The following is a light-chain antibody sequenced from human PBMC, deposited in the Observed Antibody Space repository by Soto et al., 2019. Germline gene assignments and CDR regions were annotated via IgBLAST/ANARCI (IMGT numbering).Light chain of an antibody. Sequence: NFMLTQPHSVSESPGKTVTISCTGSSGSIASNYVQWYQQRPGSAPTTVIYADDQRPSGVPDRFSGSIDSSSNSASLPISGLRTEDEADYYCQSYDSSNVVFGGGTKLTVL. V-gene: IGLV6-57*02. CDR2: ADD. CDR3: QSYDSSNVV. J-gene: IGLJ2*01. CDR1: SGSIASNY.